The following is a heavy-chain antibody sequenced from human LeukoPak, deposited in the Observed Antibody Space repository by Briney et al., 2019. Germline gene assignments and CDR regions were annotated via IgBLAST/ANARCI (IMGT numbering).Heavy chain of an antibody. CDR3: AKVGSSPNDAFDI. J-gene: IGHJ3*02. D-gene: IGHD2-2*01. CDR1: GFTFSSYG. CDR2: IRYDGSNK. Sequence: PGGSLRLSCAASGFTFSSYGMHWVRQAPGKGREWGAFIRYDGSNKYYADSVKGRFTISRDNSKNTLYLQMNSLRAEDTAVYYCAKVGSSPNDAFDIWGQGTMVTVSS. V-gene: IGHV3-30*02.